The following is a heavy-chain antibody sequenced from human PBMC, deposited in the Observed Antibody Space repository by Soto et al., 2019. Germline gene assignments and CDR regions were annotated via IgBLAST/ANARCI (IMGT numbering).Heavy chain of an antibody. CDR2: IWYDGSNK. D-gene: IGHD5-18*01. Sequence: QVQLVESGGGVVQPGRSLRLSCAASGFTFSSYGMHWVRQAPGKGLEWVAVIWYDGSNKYYADSVKGRFTISRDNSKHTLYLQMIISTAEDTAVYYCARALYGYGYGLGYWGQGTLVTVSS. CDR3: ARALYGYGYGLGY. CDR1: GFTFSSYG. J-gene: IGHJ4*02. V-gene: IGHV3-33*01.